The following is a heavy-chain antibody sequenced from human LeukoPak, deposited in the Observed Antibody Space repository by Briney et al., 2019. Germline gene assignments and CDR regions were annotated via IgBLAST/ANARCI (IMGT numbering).Heavy chain of an antibody. CDR3: ARDPDWAFDI. V-gene: IGHV1-2*02. CDR1: GYSLTGYY. D-gene: IGHD2-21*01. J-gene: IGHJ3*02. CDR2: INPNSGGK. Sequence: ASENVPRQASGYSLTGYYMLGVRPAPAKGREGMGWINPNSGGKNYAQKFQGSVTMTRDTSISTAYMELSRLRSDDTAVYFCARDPDWAFDIWGQGTMVTVSS.